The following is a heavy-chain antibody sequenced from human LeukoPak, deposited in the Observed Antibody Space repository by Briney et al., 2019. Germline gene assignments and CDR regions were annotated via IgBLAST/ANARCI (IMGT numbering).Heavy chain of an antibody. CDR2: IYYSGGT. V-gene: IGHV4-39*01. Sequence: SETLSLTCTVSGGSISSSNYYWGWIRQPPGKGLEWIGSIYYSGGTYYNPSPKSRVTISVDTSKNQFSLKLSSVTAADTAVYYCARHSPGYYYYDMDVWGQGTTVTVSS. CDR3: ARHSPGYYYYDMDV. J-gene: IGHJ6*02. CDR1: GGSISSSNYY.